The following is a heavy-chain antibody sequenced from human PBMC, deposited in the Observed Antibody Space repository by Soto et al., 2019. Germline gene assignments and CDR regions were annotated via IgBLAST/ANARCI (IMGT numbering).Heavy chain of an antibody. CDR1: GGNFIDYA. V-gene: IGHV1-69*01. Sequence: QVQLVQSGAEVKKPGSSVRVSCEASGGNFIDYAFSWVRQAPGQGLEWMGGIIPIIATADYAQKFQGRVTITADESTRTAYMEVTSLTSEDTAVYFCARGDSTGSPTGWFDPWGQGTLVTVSS. CDR3: ARGDSTGSPTGWFDP. J-gene: IGHJ5*02. CDR2: IIPIIATA. D-gene: IGHD6-19*01.